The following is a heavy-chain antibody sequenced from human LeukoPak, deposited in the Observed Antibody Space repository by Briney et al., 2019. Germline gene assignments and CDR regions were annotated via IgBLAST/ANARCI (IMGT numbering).Heavy chain of an antibody. Sequence: SVKVSCKASGGTFSSYAISWVRQAPGQGLEWMGGIIPIFGTANYAQKFQGRVTITADESTSTAYMELSSLRSEDTVVYYCARDQGYYDILTTYYYYGMDVWGKGTTVTVSS. D-gene: IGHD3-9*01. V-gene: IGHV1-69*01. CDR3: ARDQGYYDILTTYYYYGMDV. CDR2: IIPIFGTA. CDR1: GGTFSSYA. J-gene: IGHJ6*04.